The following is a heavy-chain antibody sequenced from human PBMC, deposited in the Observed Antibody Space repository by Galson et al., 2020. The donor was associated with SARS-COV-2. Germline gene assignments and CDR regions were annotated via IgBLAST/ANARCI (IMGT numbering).Heavy chain of an antibody. CDR3: ARAHGGSYYAAFDY. CDR2: IYSEGSST. D-gene: IGHD1-26*01. CDR1: GFTFSSYW. V-gene: IGHV3-74*01. J-gene: IGHJ4*02. Sequence: GGSLRLSCAVSGFTFSSYWMHWVRQAPGKGLVWVSRIYSEGSSTSYADSVKGRFTISGDNAKNTLYLQMNSLRAEDTAVYYCARAHGGSYYAAFDYWGQGTLVTVSS.